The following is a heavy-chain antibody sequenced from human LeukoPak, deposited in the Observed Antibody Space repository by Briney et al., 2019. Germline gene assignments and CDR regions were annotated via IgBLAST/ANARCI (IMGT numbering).Heavy chain of an antibody. CDR3: AREEIYCSGGSCYSHYYGVDV. CDR1: GYTFTGYY. V-gene: IGHV1-2*02. Sequence: ASVKVSCKASGYTFTGYYMHWVRQAPGQGLEWMGWINPNSGGTNYAQKFQGRVTMTRDTSISTAYMELSRLRSDDTAVYYCAREEIYCSGGSCYSHYYGVDVWGQGPRSPSP. J-gene: IGHJ6*02. D-gene: IGHD2-15*01. CDR2: INPNSGGT.